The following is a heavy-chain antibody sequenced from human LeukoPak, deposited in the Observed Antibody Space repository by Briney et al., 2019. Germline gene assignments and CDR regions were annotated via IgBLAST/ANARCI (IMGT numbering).Heavy chain of an antibody. CDR2: ISYDGSNK. CDR3: AKEQHLPPAVPDAFDI. D-gene: IGHD6-13*01. V-gene: IGHV3-30*18. Sequence: PGGSLRLSCAASGFTFSNYGMHWVRQAPGKGLEWVAVISYDGSNKYYADSVKGRLTMSRDNFKNTLYLQMNSLRAEDTAVYYCAKEQHLPPAVPDAFDIWGQGTMVTVSS. CDR1: GFTFSNYG. J-gene: IGHJ3*02.